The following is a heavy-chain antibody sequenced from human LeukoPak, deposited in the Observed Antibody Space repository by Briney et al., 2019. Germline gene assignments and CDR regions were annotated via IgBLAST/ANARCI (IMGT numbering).Heavy chain of an antibody. CDR2: ISSSSSYI. Sequence: GGSLRLSCAPSGFTFSSYSMNWVRQAPGKGLEWVSSISSSSSYIYHADSVKGRFTISRDNAKNSLYLQMNSLRAEDTAVYYCAKSGRVDYWGQGTLVTVSS. CDR3: AKSGRVDY. V-gene: IGHV3-21*01. J-gene: IGHJ4*02. CDR1: GFTFSSYS. D-gene: IGHD5-24*01.